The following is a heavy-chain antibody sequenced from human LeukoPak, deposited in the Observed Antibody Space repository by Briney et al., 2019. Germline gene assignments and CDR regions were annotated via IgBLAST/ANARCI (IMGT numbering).Heavy chain of an antibody. Sequence: TSETLSLTCTGSGVSISSYYWSWIRQPAGKGRKGIGRLYTSGSTNDNPSLKRRVTTSVDTSKNQFSLKLSSVTAADTAVYYCARDPFSRGYYMDVWGKGTTVTVSS. CDR3: ARDPFSRGYYMDV. V-gene: IGHV4-4*07. CDR2: LYTSGST. J-gene: IGHJ6*03. CDR1: GVSISSYY.